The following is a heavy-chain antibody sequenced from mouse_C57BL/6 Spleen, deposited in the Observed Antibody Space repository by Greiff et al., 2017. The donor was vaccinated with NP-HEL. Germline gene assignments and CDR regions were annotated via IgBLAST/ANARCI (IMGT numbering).Heavy chain of an antibody. CDR2: IWGVGST. V-gene: IGHV2-6*01. J-gene: IGHJ3*01. D-gene: IGHD3-1*01. Sequence: VHLVESGPGLVAPSQSLSITCTVSGFSLTSYGVDWVRQSPGKGLEWLGVIWGVGSTNYNSALKSRLSISKDNSKSQVFLKMNSLQTDDTAMYYCASDSGRSPFAYWGQGTLVTVSA. CDR1: GFSLTSYG. CDR3: ASDSGRSPFAY.